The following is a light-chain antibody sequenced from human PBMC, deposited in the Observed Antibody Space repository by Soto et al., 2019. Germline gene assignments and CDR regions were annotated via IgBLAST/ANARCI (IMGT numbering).Light chain of an antibody. J-gene: IGLJ1*01. Sequence: QSVLTQPASVSGSPGQSITISCTGTGSDVGSVSWYQQHPGKAPKLMIYEVSNRPSGVSNRFSGSKSGNTASLTISGLQAEDEADYYCSSYTSSSNYVFGNGTKVTVL. CDR3: SSYTSSSNYV. CDR2: EVS. V-gene: IGLV2-14*02. CDR1: GSDVGS.